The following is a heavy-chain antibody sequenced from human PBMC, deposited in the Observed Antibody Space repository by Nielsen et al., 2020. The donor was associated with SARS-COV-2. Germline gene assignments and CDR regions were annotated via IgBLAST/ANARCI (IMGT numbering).Heavy chain of an antibody. CDR3: ARLIGYSTSSDY. J-gene: IGHJ4*02. Sequence: GSLRLSCAVSGASVTSHNWWSWVRQPPGKGLEWIGEIYHGGSANYSPSLKSRVTISVDRSNNMFSLRLTSVTAADTGVYYCARLIGYSTSSDYWGQGTLVTVSS. V-gene: IGHV4-4*02. D-gene: IGHD5-24*01. CDR1: GASVTSHNW. CDR2: IYHGGSA.